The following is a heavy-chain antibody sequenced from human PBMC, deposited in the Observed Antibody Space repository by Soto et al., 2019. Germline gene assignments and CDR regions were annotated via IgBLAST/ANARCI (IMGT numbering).Heavy chain of an antibody. CDR1: GGSISSYY. CDR3: ARDAFGVDNWFDP. Sequence: QVQLQESGPGLVKPSETLSLTCTVSGGSISSYYWSWIRQPPGKGLEWIGYIYYSGSTNYNPALESRVTISVATSKNQFSLKLSSVTAADTAVYYCARDAFGVDNWFDPWGQGTLVTVSS. V-gene: IGHV4-59*01. CDR2: IYYSGST. D-gene: IGHD3-3*01. J-gene: IGHJ5*02.